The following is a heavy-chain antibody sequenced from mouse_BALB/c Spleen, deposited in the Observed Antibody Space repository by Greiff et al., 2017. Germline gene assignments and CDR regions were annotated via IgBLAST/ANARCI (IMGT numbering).Heavy chain of an antibody. V-gene: IGHV14-3*02. CDR3: ARKGNPDGYHYYFDY. J-gene: IGHJ2*01. CDR2: IDPANGNT. D-gene: IGHD2-3*01. CDR1: GFNIKDTY. Sequence: EVQLQQSGAELVKPGASVKLSCTASGFNIKDTYMHWVKQRPEQGLEWIGRIDPANGNTKYDPKFQGKATITADTSSNTAYLQLSSLTSGDTAVYYCARKGNPDGYHYYFDYWGQGTTLTVSS.